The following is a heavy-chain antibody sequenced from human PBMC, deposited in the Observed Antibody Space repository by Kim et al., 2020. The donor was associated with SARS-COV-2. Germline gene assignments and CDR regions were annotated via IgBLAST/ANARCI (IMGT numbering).Heavy chain of an antibody. Sequence: GGSLRLSCAASGFTFSSYSMNWVRQAPGKGLEWVSSISSSSSYIYYADSVKGRFTISRDNAKNSLYLQMNSLRAEDTAVYYCAGPCHDDYGDSDPITPSYYGMDVWGQGTTVTVSS. J-gene: IGHJ6*02. V-gene: IGHV3-21*01. CDR1: GFTFSSYS. CDR3: AGPCHDDYGDSDPITPSYYGMDV. D-gene: IGHD4-17*01. CDR2: ISSSSSYI.